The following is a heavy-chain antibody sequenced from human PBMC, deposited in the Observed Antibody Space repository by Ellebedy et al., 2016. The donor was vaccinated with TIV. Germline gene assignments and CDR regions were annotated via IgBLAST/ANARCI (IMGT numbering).Heavy chain of an antibody. Sequence: GESLKISCVASDFTFSRSWMHWVRQAPGKGLVWVSRIDGDATTTNYANSVKGRFTISRDNARNSLYLQMTSLRAEDTAVYYCARDNWNGLASDYWGQGTLVTVSS. V-gene: IGHV3-74*01. CDR3: ARDNWNGLASDY. D-gene: IGHD1-20*01. CDR1: DFTFSRSW. CDR2: IDGDATTT. J-gene: IGHJ4*02.